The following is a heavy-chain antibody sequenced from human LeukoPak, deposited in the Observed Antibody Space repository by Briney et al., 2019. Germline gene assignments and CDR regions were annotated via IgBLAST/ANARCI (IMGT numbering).Heavy chain of an antibody. D-gene: IGHD3-3*01. J-gene: IGHJ4*02. Sequence: GKSLRLSCTVSGFTMNNFGMHWVRQAQGKGQERVAVIWYDGSQRHYIVPVKGRFAIYRENSMNTLSLEMNGLRVEDTAVYYCVRGADMNYNFENSFYFDSWGQGALVIVSS. CDR2: IWYDGSQR. CDR3: VRGADMNYNFENSFYFDS. CDR1: GFTMNNFG. V-gene: IGHV3-33*01.